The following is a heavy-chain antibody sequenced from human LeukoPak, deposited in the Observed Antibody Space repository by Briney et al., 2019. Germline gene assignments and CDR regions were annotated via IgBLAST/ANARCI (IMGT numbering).Heavy chain of an antibody. CDR3: ARAQLELRLYYYYYYMDV. Sequence: SVKVSCKASGGTFSSYAISWVRQAPGQGLEWMGGNIPIFGTANYAQKFQGRVTITTDESTSTAYMELSSLRSEDTAVYYCARAQLELRLYYYYYYMDVWGKGTTVTVSS. D-gene: IGHD1-7*01. CDR2: NIPIFGTA. J-gene: IGHJ6*03. CDR1: GGTFSSYA. V-gene: IGHV1-69*05.